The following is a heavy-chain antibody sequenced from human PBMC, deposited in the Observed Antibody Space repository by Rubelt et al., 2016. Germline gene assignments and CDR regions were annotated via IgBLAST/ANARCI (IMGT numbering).Heavy chain of an antibody. V-gene: IGHV4-59*01. J-gene: IGHJ4*02. D-gene: IGHD6-13*01. CDR3: ARFGAAAGTDY. CDR1: GFTFFNYA. CDR2: IYYSGST. Sequence: VQLVESGGGSVQPGGSLRLSCAASGFTFFNYAMNWIRQPPGKGLEWIGYIYYSGSTSYNPSLKSRVTISIDTSKNQFSLKLSSVTAADTAMYYCARFGAAAGTDYWGQGALVTVSS.